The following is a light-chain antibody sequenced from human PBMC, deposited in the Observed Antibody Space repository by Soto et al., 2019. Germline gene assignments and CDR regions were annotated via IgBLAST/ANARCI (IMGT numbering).Light chain of an antibody. CDR3: QYYGGSPRP. Sequence: EIVMSQSPATLSVSPGERATLSCRASQSVSSNLAWYQQKPGQAPRLLIYGASTRATGIPDRFSGSGSGTDFTLTISRLEPEDFAVYYCQYYGGSPRPFGQGTKAAI. CDR2: GAS. CDR1: QSVSSN. V-gene: IGKV3-20*01. J-gene: IGKJ1*01.